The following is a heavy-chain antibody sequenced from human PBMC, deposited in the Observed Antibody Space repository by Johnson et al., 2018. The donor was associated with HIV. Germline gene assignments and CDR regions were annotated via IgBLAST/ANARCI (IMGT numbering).Heavy chain of an antibody. CDR1: GFTFSSYW. CDR2: IKQDGSEK. J-gene: IGHJ3*02. V-gene: IGHV3-7*05. Sequence: MLLVESGGGLVQSGGSLRLSCAASGFTFSSYWMSWVRQAPGKGLEWVANIKQDGSEKYYVDSVKGRFTISRDNAKNSLYLQMNSLRAEDTAVYYCAKGGGSSWSDAFDIWGQGTMVTVSS. D-gene: IGHD6-13*01. CDR3: AKGGGSSWSDAFDI.